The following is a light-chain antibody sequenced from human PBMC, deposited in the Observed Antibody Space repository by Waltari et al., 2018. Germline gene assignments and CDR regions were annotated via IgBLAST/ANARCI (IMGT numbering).Light chain of an antibody. CDR3: QSYDSSLSGSEV. CDR1: SSHIGAGYD. J-gene: IGLJ2*01. CDR2: GNR. Sequence: QSVLPQPPSVSGAPGQRVPIALTWSSSHIGAGYDVHWYQQLPGTAPKLLIHGNRNRPAGVPDRFSGSKSGTSAALAITGLQAEDEADYYCQSYDSSLSGSEVFGGGTKLTVL. V-gene: IGLV1-40*01.